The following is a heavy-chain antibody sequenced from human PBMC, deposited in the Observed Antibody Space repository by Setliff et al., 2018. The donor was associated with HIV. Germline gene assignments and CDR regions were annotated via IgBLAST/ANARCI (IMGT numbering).Heavy chain of an antibody. CDR2: INPSDSYA. CDR3: ARVGPGHRDGKIYDTFDI. J-gene: IGHJ3*02. CDR1: GYIFSTYW. D-gene: IGHD5-12*01. V-gene: IGHV5-10-1*01. Sequence: GESLKISCKGSGYIFSTYWISWVRQMPGKGLEWMGRINPSDSYANYSPSFQGHVTISADKSIDTAYLQWSSLKASDTAMYYCARVGPGHRDGKIYDTFDIWGQGTLVTVSS.